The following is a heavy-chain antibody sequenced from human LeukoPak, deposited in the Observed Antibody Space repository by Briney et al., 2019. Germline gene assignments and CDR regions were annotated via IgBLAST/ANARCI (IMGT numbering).Heavy chain of an antibody. CDR2: ISYDGSNK. J-gene: IGHJ6*04. Sequence: GGSLRLSCKASGFTFSNYAMHWVRQAPGKGLEWVAVISYDGSNKYYADSVKGRFTISRDNSKNTLYLQMNSLRAEDKAVYYCARAGISKVRGVSNYYSVMDAWGRGTTATVSS. V-gene: IGHV3-30*04. D-gene: IGHD3-10*01. CDR3: ARAGISKVRGVSNYYSVMDA. CDR1: GFTFSNYA.